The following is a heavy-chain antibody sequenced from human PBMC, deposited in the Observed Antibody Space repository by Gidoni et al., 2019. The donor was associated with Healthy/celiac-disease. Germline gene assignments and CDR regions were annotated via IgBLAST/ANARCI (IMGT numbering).Heavy chain of an antibody. V-gene: IGHV3-49*03. CDR2: IRSKAYGVTT. CDR3: TRDIYGDMDV. Sequence: EVQLVESGGGLVQPGRSLRLSCTASGFTFGDYAMRWFRQAPGKGLEWVGFIRSKAYGVTTEYAASVKGRFTISRDDSKSIAYLQMNSLKTEDTAVYYCTRDIYGDMDVWGQGTTVTVSS. D-gene: IGHD3-3*02. CDR1: GFTFGDYA. J-gene: IGHJ6*02.